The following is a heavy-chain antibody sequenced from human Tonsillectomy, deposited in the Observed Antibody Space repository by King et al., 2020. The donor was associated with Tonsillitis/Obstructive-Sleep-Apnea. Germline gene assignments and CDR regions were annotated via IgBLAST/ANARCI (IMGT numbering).Heavy chain of an antibody. D-gene: IGHD4-17*01. CDR1: GYTFSNCG. J-gene: IGHJ4*02. V-gene: IGHV1-18*01. CDR2: ISAYNGNT. CDR3: AKDCDYIVDY. Sequence: VQLVESGAEVKKPGASVEVSCKASGYTFSNCGVTWVRQAPGQGLEWMGWISAYNGNTHYAQKFQGRFTMTIDTSTTTAYMELRSLRSDDTAVYYCAKDCDYIVDYWGQGTLVTVSS.